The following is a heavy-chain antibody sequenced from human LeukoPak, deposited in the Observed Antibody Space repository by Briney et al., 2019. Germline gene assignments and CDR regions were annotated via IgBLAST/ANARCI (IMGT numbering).Heavy chain of an antibody. Sequence: GGSLRLSCVASGFTFSSYAMSWVRQAPGKGLEWVSAISGSSGGTYYADSVKGRFTISRDNFRNTLYLQMNSLRAEDTAIFYCAKEASSYSSWYYSDAFGFWGRGTMVTVSS. J-gene: IGHJ3*01. D-gene: IGHD6-13*01. V-gene: IGHV3-23*01. CDR3: AKEASSYSSWYYSDAFGF. CDR2: ISGSSGGT. CDR1: GFTFSSYA.